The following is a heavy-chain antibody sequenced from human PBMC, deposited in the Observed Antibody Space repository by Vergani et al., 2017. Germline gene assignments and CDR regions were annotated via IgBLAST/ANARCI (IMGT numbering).Heavy chain of an antibody. CDR1: GFTFSSYA. V-gene: IGHV3-23*04. CDR3: AKRGLRYFDWLLSSGDFDY. CDR2: ISGSGGST. Sequence: VQLVESAGGLVQPGGSLRLSCAASGFTFSSYAMSWVRQAPGKGLEWVSAISGSGGSTYYADSVKGRFTISRDNSKNTLYLQMNSLRAEDTAVYYCAKRGLRYFDWLLSSGDFDYWGQGTLVTVSS. D-gene: IGHD3-9*01. J-gene: IGHJ4*02.